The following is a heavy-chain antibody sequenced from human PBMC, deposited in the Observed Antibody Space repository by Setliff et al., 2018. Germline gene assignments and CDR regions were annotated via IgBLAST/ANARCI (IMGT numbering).Heavy chain of an antibody. V-gene: IGHV1-18*01. Sequence: ASVKVSCKASGYTFTTYGVSWARQAPGQGLEWMGWISPYNDNTHYARKFQGRVTMTTDTSTSTAYMELRSLRSDDTAMYFCARDALKIHYYDITSYYYGDAFDLWGQGTVVTVSS. J-gene: IGHJ3*01. CDR2: ISPYNDNT. CDR1: GYTFTTYG. CDR3: ARDALKIHYYDITSYYYGDAFDL. D-gene: IGHD3-22*01.